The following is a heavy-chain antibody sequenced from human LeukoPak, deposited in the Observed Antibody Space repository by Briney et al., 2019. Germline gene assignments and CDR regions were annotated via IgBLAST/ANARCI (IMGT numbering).Heavy chain of an antibody. D-gene: IGHD2-15*01. CDR2: ISSSGSTI. CDR1: GFTFSSYE. Sequence: GGTLRLSCAASGFTFSSYEMNWVRQAPGKGLEWVSYISSSGSTIYYADSVKGRFTISRDNAKNSLYLQMNSLRAEDTAVYYCARQESDCSGGSCSNYYMDVWGKGTTVTVSS. J-gene: IGHJ6*03. V-gene: IGHV3-48*03. CDR3: ARQESDCSGGSCSNYYMDV.